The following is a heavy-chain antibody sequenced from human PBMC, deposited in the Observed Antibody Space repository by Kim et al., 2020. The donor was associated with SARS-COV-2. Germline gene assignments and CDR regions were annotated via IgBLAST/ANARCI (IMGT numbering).Heavy chain of an antibody. D-gene: IGHD1-1*01. V-gene: IGHV3-23*01. J-gene: IGHJ1*01. CDR2: ISGDAVNT. CDR3: AKDLSRTEH. Sequence: GGSLRLSCAASGFSVSRFNMNWVRQAPGKGLEWVSGISGDAVNTYYADSVKGRFIISRDNSKNTLHLQMSSLRAEDTAVYYCAKDLSRTEHWGQGTLVTVSP. CDR1: GFSVSRFN.